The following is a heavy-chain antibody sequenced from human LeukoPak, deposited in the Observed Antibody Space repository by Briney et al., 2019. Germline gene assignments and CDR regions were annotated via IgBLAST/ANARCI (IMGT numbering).Heavy chain of an antibody. CDR1: GGSISSSSAY. D-gene: IGHD5-18*01. J-gene: IGHJ4*02. V-gene: IGHV4-39*01. CDR3: VSPRGFSYGYFDY. CDR2: IYYSKNT. Sequence: SETLSLTCTVSGGSISSSSAYWGWIRQPPGKGLEWIGSIYYSKNTYYNPSLKSRVTISADTSKNQFSPTLGSVSATDTAVYYCVSPRGFSYGYFDYWGQGTLVTVSS.